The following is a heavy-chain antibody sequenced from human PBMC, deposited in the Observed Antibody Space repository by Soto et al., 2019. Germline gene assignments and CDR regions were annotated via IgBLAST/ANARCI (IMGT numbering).Heavy chain of an antibody. D-gene: IGHD3-10*01. CDR2: INPILSMS. J-gene: IGHJ4*02. CDR1: GDTFTFYS. V-gene: IGHV1-69*02. CDR3: ARSYGSGYRAFDY. Sequence: QVQLVQSGAEVKKPGSSVRVSCKASGDTFTFYSINWVRQAPGLGLEWMGRINPILSMSNYAQRFQGRVTXTXEXXTSTAYMELSSLRSEDTAMYYCARSYGSGYRAFDYWGQGALVTVSS.